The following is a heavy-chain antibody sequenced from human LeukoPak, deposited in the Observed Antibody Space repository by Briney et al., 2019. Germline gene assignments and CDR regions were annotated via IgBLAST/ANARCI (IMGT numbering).Heavy chain of an antibody. D-gene: IGHD2-2*01. J-gene: IGHJ4*02. CDR3: ARGATCGSASCYVTD. CDR2: IYPSGST. Sequence: PSETLSLTCTVSGGSISDYFWTGIRQPAGKGLEWIGRIYPSGSTNYNPSLRSRVTILVDKSKNQFSLKLNSVTAADTAVFYCARGATCGSASCYVTDWGQGALVTVSS. V-gene: IGHV4-4*07. CDR1: GGSISDYF.